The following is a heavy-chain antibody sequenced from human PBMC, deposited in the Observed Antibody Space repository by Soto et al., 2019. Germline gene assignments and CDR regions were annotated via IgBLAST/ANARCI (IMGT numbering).Heavy chain of an antibody. CDR1: GGSISSGGYY. D-gene: IGHD1-7*01. J-gene: IGHJ5*02. Sequence: SETLSLTCTVSGGSISSGGYYWSWIRQHPGKGLEWIGYIYYSGSTYYNPSLKSRVTISVDTSKNQFSLKLSSVTAADTAVYYCARKTLNWNYADNWFDPWGQGTLVTVSS. CDR2: IYYSGST. V-gene: IGHV4-31*03. CDR3: ARKTLNWNYADNWFDP.